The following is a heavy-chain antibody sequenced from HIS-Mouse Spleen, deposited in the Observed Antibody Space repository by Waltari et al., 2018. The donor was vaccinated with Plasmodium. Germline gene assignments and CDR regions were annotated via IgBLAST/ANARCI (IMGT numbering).Heavy chain of an antibody. CDR1: GFTFSSYS. CDR2: ISSSSSTN. D-gene: IGHD7-27*01. V-gene: IGHV3-48*01. J-gene: IGHJ3*02. Sequence: EVQLVESGGGLVQPGGSLRLSCAASGFTFSSYSMNWVRQAPGKGLEWVSYISSSSSTNYYADSVKGRFTISRDNAKNSLYLQMNSLRAEDTAVYYCARALVGSEVPHWGAFDIWGQGTMVTVSS. CDR3: ARALVGSEVPHWGAFDI.